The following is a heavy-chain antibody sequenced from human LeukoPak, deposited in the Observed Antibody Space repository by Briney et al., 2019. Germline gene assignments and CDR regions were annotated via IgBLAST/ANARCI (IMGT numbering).Heavy chain of an antibody. J-gene: IGHJ6*03. CDR2: IYHSGGT. D-gene: IGHD3-3*01. CDR1: GGSISSSTNW. Sequence: SDTLSLTCAVSGGSISSSTNWWSWVRQPPGKGLEWIGEIYHSGGTNYNPSLKSRITISVDKSQNQFSLKVNSLTAADTAVYYCARAGTSRYDFWSGYSDYYYYYMDVWGKGTTVTVSS. V-gene: IGHV4-4*02. CDR3: ARAGTSRYDFWSGYSDYYYYYMDV.